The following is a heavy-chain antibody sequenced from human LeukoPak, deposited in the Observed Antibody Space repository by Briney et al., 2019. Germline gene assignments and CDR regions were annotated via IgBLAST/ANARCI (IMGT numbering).Heavy chain of an antibody. J-gene: IGHJ3*02. CDR1: GYTFTNYG. Sequence: GASVKVSCKASGYTFTNYGISWVRQAPGQGLEWMGWISAYNGNTNYAQKLQVRISMTTVTSTSTAYMELRSLRSDDTAVYYCARGCSGGRCYSVDAFDIWGQGTVVTVSS. D-gene: IGHD2-15*01. V-gene: IGHV1-18*01. CDR3: ARGCSGGRCYSVDAFDI. CDR2: ISAYNGNT.